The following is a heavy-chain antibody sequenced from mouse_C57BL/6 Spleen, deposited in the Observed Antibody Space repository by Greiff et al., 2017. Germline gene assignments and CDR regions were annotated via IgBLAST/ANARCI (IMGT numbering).Heavy chain of an antibody. CDR3: AREDYYGSSDAYFDV. CDR2: IYPRYGST. Sequence: QVQLQQSGPELVKPGASVKLSCKASGYTFTSYDINWVKQRPGQGLEWIGWIYPRYGSTKYNEKFKGKATLAVDTSSSTAYMELHSLTSEDSAVYFCAREDYYGSSDAYFDVWGTGTTVTVSS. CDR1: GYTFTSYD. J-gene: IGHJ1*03. V-gene: IGHV1-85*01. D-gene: IGHD1-1*01.